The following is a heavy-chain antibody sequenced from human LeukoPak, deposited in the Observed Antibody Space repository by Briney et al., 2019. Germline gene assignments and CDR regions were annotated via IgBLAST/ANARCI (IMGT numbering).Heavy chain of an antibody. CDR1: GVSLSTSGMC. J-gene: IGHJ6*02. Sequence: SGPTLVNPTQTLTLTCIFSGVSLSTSGMCVSWIRQPPGKALEWLARIDWDDDKYYSTSLKTRLTISKDTSKNQVVLTMTNLDPVDTATYYCARIRYDSSPVPYGMDVWGQGTTVTVSS. D-gene: IGHD3-22*01. CDR3: ARIRYDSSPVPYGMDV. CDR2: IDWDDDK. V-gene: IGHV2-70*11.